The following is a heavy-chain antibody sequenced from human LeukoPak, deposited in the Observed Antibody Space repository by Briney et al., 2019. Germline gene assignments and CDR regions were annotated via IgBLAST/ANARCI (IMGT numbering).Heavy chain of an antibody. V-gene: IGHV1-2*04. CDR2: INPNSGGT. Sequence: ASVKVSCKASGYTFTGYYMHWVRQAPGQGLEWMGWINPNSGGTKYAQKFQGWVTMTRDTSISTAYMELSRLRSDDTAVYYCARGSPSGYEYTDSYYFDYWGQGTLVTVSS. D-gene: IGHD5-12*01. J-gene: IGHJ4*02. CDR3: ARGSPSGYEYTDSYYFDY. CDR1: GYTFTGYY.